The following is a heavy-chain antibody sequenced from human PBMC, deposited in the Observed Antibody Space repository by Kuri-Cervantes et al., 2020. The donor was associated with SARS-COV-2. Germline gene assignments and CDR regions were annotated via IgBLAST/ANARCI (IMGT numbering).Heavy chain of an antibody. Sequence: LRLSCTVSGGSISSGSYYWSWIRQPAGKGLEWIGRIYNSGSTNYNPSLKSRVTISVDTSKNQFSLKLSSVTAADTAVYYCARDLVVELRSFDAFDIWGQGTMVTVSS. CDR3: ARDLVVELRSFDAFDI. CDR2: IYNSGST. J-gene: IGHJ3*02. D-gene: IGHD1-7*01. CDR1: GGSISSGSYY. V-gene: IGHV4-61*02.